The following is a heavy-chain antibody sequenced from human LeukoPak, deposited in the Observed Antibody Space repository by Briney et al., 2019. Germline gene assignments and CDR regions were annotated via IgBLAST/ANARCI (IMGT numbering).Heavy chain of an antibody. J-gene: IGHJ4*02. CDR3: ARGEVVPAAMCYFDY. Sequence: ASVKVSCKASGYTFTSYGISWVRQAPGQGLEWMGWISAYNGNTNYAQKLQGRVTMTTDTSTSTAYMELRSLRSDDTAVYYCARGEVVPAAMCYFDYWGQGTLVTVSS. CDR2: ISAYNGNT. V-gene: IGHV1-18*04. CDR1: GYTFTSYG. D-gene: IGHD2-2*01.